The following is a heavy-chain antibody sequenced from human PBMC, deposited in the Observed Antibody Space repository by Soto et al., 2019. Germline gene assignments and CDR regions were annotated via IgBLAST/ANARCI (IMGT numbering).Heavy chain of an antibody. CDR3: ARSNCSSTSCYSSGRLDY. D-gene: IGHD2-2*02. Sequence: SVKVSCKASGGTFSSYAISWVRQAPGQGLEWMGGIIPIFGTANYAQKFQGRVTITADRSTSTAYMELSSLRSEDTAVYYCARSNCSSTSCYSSGRLDYWGQGTLVTVSS. J-gene: IGHJ4*02. V-gene: IGHV1-69*06. CDR1: GGTFSSYA. CDR2: IIPIFGTA.